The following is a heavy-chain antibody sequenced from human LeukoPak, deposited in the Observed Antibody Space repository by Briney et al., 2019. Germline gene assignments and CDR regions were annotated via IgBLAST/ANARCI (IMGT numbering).Heavy chain of an antibody. J-gene: IGHJ4*02. D-gene: IGHD1-26*01. CDR2: IYHSGST. V-gene: IGHV4-30-2*01. CDR1: GGSISSGSYY. CDR3: ARGVYSGSYYYFDY. Sequence: PSQTLSLTCTVSGGSISSGSYYWSWIRQPPGKGLEWIGYIYHSGSTYYNPSLKSRVTISVDRSKNQFSLKLGSVTAADTAVYYCARGVYSGSYYYFDYWGQGTLVTVSS.